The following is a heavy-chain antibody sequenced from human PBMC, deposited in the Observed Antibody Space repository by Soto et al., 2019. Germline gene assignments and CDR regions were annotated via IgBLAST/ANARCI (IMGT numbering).Heavy chain of an antibody. CDR3: AKDNWNYSDYYYMDV. Sequence: GGSLRLSCAASGFTFDDYAMHWVRQAPGKGLEWVSGISWNSGSIGYADSVKGRFTISRDNAKNSLYLQMNSLRAEDTALYYCAKDNWNYSDYYYMDVWGKGTTVTVSS. V-gene: IGHV3-9*01. J-gene: IGHJ6*03. D-gene: IGHD1-1*01. CDR2: ISWNSGSI. CDR1: GFTFDDYA.